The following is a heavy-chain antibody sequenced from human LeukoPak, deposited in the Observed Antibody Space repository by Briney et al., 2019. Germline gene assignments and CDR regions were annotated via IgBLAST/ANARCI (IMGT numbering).Heavy chain of an antibody. CDR1: GGSFSGYY. V-gene: IGHV4-34*01. CDR3: ARDRRLYNWSGPIQH. D-gene: IGHD1-20*01. CDR2: INHSGST. J-gene: IGHJ1*01. Sequence: SETLSLTCAAYGGSFSGYYWSWIRQPPGKGLEWIGEINHSGSTNYNPSLKSRVTISVDTSKNQFSLKLSSVTAADTAVYYCARDRRLYNWSGPIQHWGQGTLVTVSS.